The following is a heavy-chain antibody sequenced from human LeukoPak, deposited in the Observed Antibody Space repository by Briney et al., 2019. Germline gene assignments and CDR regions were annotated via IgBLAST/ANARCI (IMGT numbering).Heavy chain of an antibody. CDR3: ATSGRSSLAFDV. J-gene: IGHJ3*01. D-gene: IGHD3-16*02. CDR2: VDPEDAKA. Sequence: VKISCKSSGYTFSDYYIHWVRQAPGGGLQWLGRVDPEDAKAVYSENLQGRVTITADSFSDSTYMFLSSLTSEDTAFYYCATSGRSSLAFDVWGQGTVVTVSS. CDR1: GYTFSDYY. V-gene: IGHV1-69-2*01.